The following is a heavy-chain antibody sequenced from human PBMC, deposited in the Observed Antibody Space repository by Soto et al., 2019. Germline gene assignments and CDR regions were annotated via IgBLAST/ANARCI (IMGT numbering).Heavy chain of an antibody. J-gene: IGHJ3*02. CDR2: IYYSWST. V-gene: IGHV4-59*01. CDR3: ARDAGGRGNGAFDI. D-gene: IGHD3-16*01. CDR1: GGSISTYY. Sequence: QVQLQESGPGLVKPSETLSLTCTVSGGSISTYYWSWMRQPPGKGLEWIGYIYYSWSTNSNPSLKSRVTISEDTSKNQLSLKLISVTAAETAVYYCARDAGGRGNGAFDIWGQGTMVTVSS.